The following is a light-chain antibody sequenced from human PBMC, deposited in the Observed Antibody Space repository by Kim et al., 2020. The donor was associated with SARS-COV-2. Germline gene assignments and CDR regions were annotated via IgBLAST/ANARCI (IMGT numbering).Light chain of an antibody. CDR2: EDI. CDR3: QAWDSSNVV. J-gene: IGLJ2*01. CDR1: KLGDKN. Sequence: SYELTQPPSVSVSPGQTASITCSGDKLGDKNVFWYQQKPGQSPVLVIYEDIKRPSGIPERFSGSNSGNTATLTISGTQAMDEADYYCQAWDSSNVVFGGGTKLTVL. V-gene: IGLV3-1*01.